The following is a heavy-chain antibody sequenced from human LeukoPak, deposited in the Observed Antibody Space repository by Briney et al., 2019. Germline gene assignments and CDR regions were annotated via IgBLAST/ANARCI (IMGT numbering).Heavy chain of an antibody. D-gene: IGHD1-26*01. CDR1: GYTXTSCY. V-gene: IGHV1-46*01. CDR3: ARGTGDTTGFDY. J-gene: IGHJ4*02. Sequence: ASVKVSCKASGYTXTSCYMHWVRQAPGQGLEWMGIINPSGGSTSYAQKFKGRVIMTRDTSTSTVYMELRSLRSDDTAVYYCARGTGDTTGFDYWGQGTLVTVAS. CDR2: INPSGGST.